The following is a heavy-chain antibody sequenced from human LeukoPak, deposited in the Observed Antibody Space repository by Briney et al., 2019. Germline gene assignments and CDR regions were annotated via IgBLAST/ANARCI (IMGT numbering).Heavy chain of an antibody. V-gene: IGHV6-1*01. CDR3: ARVQILWLKPGAFDL. CDR2: TYYRSKWYK. CDR1: GDSVSRSDAG. J-gene: IGHJ3*01. Sequence: PSQTLSLTCAISGDSVSRSDAGWSWIRQSPSRGLEWLGRTYYRSKWYKDDAGSVKSRITINVDTVKNQFSLKLRSVTAADTAVYYCARVQILWLKPGAFDLWGQGTEVIVSS. D-gene: IGHD5-18*01.